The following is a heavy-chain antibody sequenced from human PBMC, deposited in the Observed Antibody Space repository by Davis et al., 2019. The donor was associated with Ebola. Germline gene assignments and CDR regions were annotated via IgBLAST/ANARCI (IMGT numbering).Heavy chain of an antibody. Sequence: GESLKISCAASGFTFSSYGMHWVRQAPGKGLEWVAVIWYDGSNKYYADSVKGRFTISRDNSKNTLYLQMNSLRAEDTAVYYCARDLGITMVQGRFLDYFDYWGQGTLVTVSS. CDR3: ARDLGITMVQGRFLDYFDY. V-gene: IGHV3-33*01. J-gene: IGHJ4*02. CDR2: IWYDGSNK. D-gene: IGHD3-10*01. CDR1: GFTFSSYG.